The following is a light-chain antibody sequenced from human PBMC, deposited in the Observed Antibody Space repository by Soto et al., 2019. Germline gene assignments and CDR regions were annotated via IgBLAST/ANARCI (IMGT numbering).Light chain of an antibody. V-gene: IGKV1D-12*01. Sequence: IEMTEAPSCGPATVRDRVTITCRASQGITNRLAWYQQTKGKPPKILIYEASSLPSGVPSRISGSGSGTDFTLTISRLQPEDFPTYYCQQANSFPITSGQGTRLEIK. CDR1: QGITNR. CDR3: QQANSFPIT. CDR2: EAS. J-gene: IGKJ5*01.